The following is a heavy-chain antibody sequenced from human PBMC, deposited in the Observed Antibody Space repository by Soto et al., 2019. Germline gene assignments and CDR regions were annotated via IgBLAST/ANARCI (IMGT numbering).Heavy chain of an antibody. D-gene: IGHD2-2*01. CDR1: GNTFTNFG. CDR3: ARVIPGAEAWFDP. V-gene: IGHV1-18*01. Sequence: GQLVPSGAEVKKPGASVKVSCTASGNTFTNFGVTWVRQAPGQGLEWMGWISAYTDDPNYAQKFQGRVTMTIDTSTSTAYLDLRSLTSDDTAVYYCARVIPGAEAWFDPWGQGTLVTVSS. CDR2: ISAYTDDP. J-gene: IGHJ5*02.